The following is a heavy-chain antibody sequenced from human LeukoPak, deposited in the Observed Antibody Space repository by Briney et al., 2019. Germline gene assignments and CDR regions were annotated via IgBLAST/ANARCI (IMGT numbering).Heavy chain of an antibody. Sequence: PGGSLRLSCAASGFTFSNYGMHWVRQAPGKGLEWVAVISYDGSSKYYADSVKGRFTISRDNSKNTLYLQMNSLRAEDTAVYYCARGGKVGATHYWGQGTLVTVSS. V-gene: IGHV3-30*03. CDR1: GFTFSNYG. J-gene: IGHJ4*02. CDR3: ARGGKVGATHY. D-gene: IGHD1-26*01. CDR2: ISYDGSSK.